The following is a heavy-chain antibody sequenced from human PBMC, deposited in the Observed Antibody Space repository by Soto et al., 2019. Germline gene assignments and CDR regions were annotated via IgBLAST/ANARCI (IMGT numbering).Heavy chain of an antibody. D-gene: IGHD2-15*01. J-gene: IGHJ4*02. V-gene: IGHV4-59*01. Sequence: PSETLSLTCNVSGGSISSYYWGWIRQPPGKGLEWIGYVYYSGSTNYNPSLKSRLTISVDTSKSHFSLELRSVTAADTAVYYCARARGHPYRYCSGDQCYSTYFDYWGQGTLVTVSS. CDR3: ARARGHPYRYCSGDQCYSTYFDY. CDR2: VYYSGST. CDR1: GGSISSYY.